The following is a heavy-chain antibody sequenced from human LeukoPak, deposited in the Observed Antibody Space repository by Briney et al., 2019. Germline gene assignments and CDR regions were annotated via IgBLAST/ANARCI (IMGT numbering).Heavy chain of an antibody. CDR3: ARELFGITPSDY. Sequence: PSETLSLTCTVSGGSISGSSYYWGWIRQPPGKGLEWIGSIYYSGSTYYNPSLKSRVTISVDTSKNQFSLKLSSVTAADTAVYYCARELFGITPSDYWGQGTLVTVSS. J-gene: IGHJ4*02. CDR1: GGSISGSSYY. CDR2: IYYSGST. D-gene: IGHD3-10*01. V-gene: IGHV4-39*01.